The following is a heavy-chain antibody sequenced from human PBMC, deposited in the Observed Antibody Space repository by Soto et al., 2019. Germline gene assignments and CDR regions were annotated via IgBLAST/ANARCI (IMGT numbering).Heavy chain of an antibody. CDR1: GDSMTGAN. CDR3: ARKRGYSYGHNDY. J-gene: IGHJ4*02. CDR2: IDYSGST. V-gene: IGHV4-59*01. D-gene: IGHD5-18*01. Sequence: SETLSLTCSVSGDSMTGANWGWFRQSPEKGLEWIGYIDYSGSTNYNPSLRSRITITIDTSRNQFSLKLSSVTAADTAVYYCARKRGYSYGHNDYWGQGTLVTVSS.